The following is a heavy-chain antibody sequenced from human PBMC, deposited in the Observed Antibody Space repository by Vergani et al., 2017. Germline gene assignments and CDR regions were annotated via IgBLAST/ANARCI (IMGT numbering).Heavy chain of an antibody. CDR1: GYTLTELS. J-gene: IGHJ3*02. Sequence: QVQLVQSGAEVKKPGASVKVSCKVSGYTLTELSMHWVRQAPGKGLEWMGWISAYNGNTNYAQKLQGRVTMTTDTSTSTAYMELRSLRSDDTAVYYCARGSGSYYSDAFDIWGQGTMVTVSS. CDR3: ARGSGSYYSDAFDI. V-gene: IGHV1-18*01. D-gene: IGHD1-26*01. CDR2: ISAYNGNT.